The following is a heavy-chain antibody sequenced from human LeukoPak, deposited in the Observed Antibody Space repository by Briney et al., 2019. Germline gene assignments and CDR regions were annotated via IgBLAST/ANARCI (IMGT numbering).Heavy chain of an antibody. CDR1: GYTLTELS. CDR2: FDPEDGET. Sequence: ASVKVSCKVSGYTLTELSMHWVRQAPGKGLEWMGGFDPEDGETIYAQKFQGRVTMTEDTSTDTAYMELSSLRSEDTAVYYCATGGITMVRGVILALDYWGQGTLVTVSS. CDR3: ATGGITMVRGVILALDY. V-gene: IGHV1-24*01. J-gene: IGHJ4*02. D-gene: IGHD3-10*01.